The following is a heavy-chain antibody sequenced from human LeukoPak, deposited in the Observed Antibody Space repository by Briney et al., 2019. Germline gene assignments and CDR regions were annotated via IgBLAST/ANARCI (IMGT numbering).Heavy chain of an antibody. J-gene: IGHJ4*02. CDR3: ARDLRSYYYDSSGYYLLY. CDR1: GYTFTSYG. Sequence: GASVKVSCKASGYTFTSYGISWVRQAPGQGLEWMGWISAYNGNTNYAQTLQGRVTMTTDTSTSTAYMELRSLSSDDTAVYCCARDLRSYYYDSSGYYLLYWGQGTLVTVSS. V-gene: IGHV1-18*01. CDR2: ISAYNGNT. D-gene: IGHD3-22*01.